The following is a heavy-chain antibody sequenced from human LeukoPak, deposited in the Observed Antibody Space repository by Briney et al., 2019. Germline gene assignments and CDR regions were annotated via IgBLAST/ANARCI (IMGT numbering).Heavy chain of an antibody. CDR3: ARALSLAARGPYYYGMDV. J-gene: IGHJ6*02. D-gene: IGHD6-6*01. CDR2: ISAYNGNT. V-gene: IGHV1-18*01. Sequence: GASVTVSCTASGYTFTRYGISWVRQAPGQGLEWMGWISAYNGNTNYPHKLQGRVTMTTDTFTSTAYMELRSLRSDDTAVYYCARALSLAARGPYYYGMDVWGQGTTVTVSS. CDR1: GYTFTRYG.